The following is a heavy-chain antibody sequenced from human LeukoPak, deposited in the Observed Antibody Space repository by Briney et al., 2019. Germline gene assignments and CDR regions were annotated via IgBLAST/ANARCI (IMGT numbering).Heavy chain of an antibody. Sequence: ASVTVSCKASGFTFTGYYLYWVRQAPGQGLECVGFINLNNGSTDYAQNFQGRVTMTRDTSISTAFMELSSLRSDDTAVYYCARDGDSTAPDFDFWGQGALVTVSS. V-gene: IGHV1-2*02. CDR1: GFTFTGYY. D-gene: IGHD2-21*02. J-gene: IGHJ4*02. CDR3: ARDGDSTAPDFDF. CDR2: INLNNGST.